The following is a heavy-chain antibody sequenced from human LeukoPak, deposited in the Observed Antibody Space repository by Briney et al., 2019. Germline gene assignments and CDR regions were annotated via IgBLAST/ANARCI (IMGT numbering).Heavy chain of an antibody. V-gene: IGHV3-7*01. CDR2: IKQDGSEK. D-gene: IGHD1-26*01. Sequence: GSLRLSCAASGFTFSDYYMSWVRQAPGKGLEWVANIKQDGSEKYYVDSVKGRFTISRDNAKNSLYLQMNSLRAEDTAVYYCARRRYSGSSQHFDYWGQGTLVTVSS. CDR3: ARRRYSGSSQHFDY. CDR1: GFTFSDYY. J-gene: IGHJ4*02.